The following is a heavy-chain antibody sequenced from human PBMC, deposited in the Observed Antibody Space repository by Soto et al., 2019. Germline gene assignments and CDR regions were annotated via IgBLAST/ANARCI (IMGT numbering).Heavy chain of an antibody. D-gene: IGHD3-16*01. CDR1: GGTFSSYA. CDR2: IIPIFGTA. Sequence: QVQLVQSGAEVKKPGSSVKVSCKASGGTFSSYAISWVRQAPGQGLEWMGGIIPIFGTANYAQKFQGRVTMXXDXSXXTAYMELSSLRAEDTAVYYCARDRMGEKPLRGFDPWGQGTLVTVSS. J-gene: IGHJ5*02. V-gene: IGHV1-69*12. CDR3: ARDRMGEKPLRGFDP.